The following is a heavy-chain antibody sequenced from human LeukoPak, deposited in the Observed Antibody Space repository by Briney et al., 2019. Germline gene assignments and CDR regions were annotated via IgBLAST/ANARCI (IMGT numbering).Heavy chain of an antibody. V-gene: IGHV1-8*03. CDR3: ARAIHYYYDSSGYPNCFDY. J-gene: IGHJ4*02. CDR2: MNPNSGNT. D-gene: IGHD3-22*01. CDR1: VYTFNSYD. Sequence: ASVKVSCKASVYTFNSYDINWVRQATGQGLEWMGWMNPNSGNTGYAQKFQGRVTIIENSSISTVYLELSGLRSEDTAVYYCARAIHYYYDSSGYPNCFDYWGQGTLVTVSS.